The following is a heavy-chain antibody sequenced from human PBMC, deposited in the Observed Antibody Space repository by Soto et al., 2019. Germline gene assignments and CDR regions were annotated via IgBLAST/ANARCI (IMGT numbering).Heavy chain of an antibody. CDR1: GFPFSSYG. D-gene: IGHD2-2*01. V-gene: IGHV3-30*18. CDR2: ISYDGSNK. Sequence: XGCLGVSCASSGFPFSSYGVHWVRQAPGKGLEWVAVISYDGSNKYYADSVKGRFTISRDNSKNTLYLQMNSLRAEDTAVYYCPKVVPAATDYYYYGMDVCGQGTTVTVSS. J-gene: IGHJ6*02. CDR3: PKVVPAATDYYYYGMDV.